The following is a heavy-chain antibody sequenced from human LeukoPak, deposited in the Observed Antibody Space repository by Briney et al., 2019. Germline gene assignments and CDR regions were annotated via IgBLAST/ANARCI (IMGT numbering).Heavy chain of an antibody. V-gene: IGHV1-69*13. D-gene: IGHD5-18*01. CDR3: ARGPLGWDTAMLGIDY. J-gene: IGHJ4*02. CDR1: GGTFSSYA. CDR2: IIPIFGTA. Sequence: GASVKVSCKASGGTFSSYAISWVRQAPGQGLEWMGGIIPIFGTANYAQKFQRRVTITADESTSTAYMELSSLRSEDTAVYYCARGPLGWDTAMLGIDYWGQGTLVTVSS.